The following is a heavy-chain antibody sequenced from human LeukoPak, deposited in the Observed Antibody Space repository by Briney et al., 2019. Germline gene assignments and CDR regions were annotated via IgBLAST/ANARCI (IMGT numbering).Heavy chain of an antibody. J-gene: IGHJ4*02. D-gene: IGHD5-24*01. V-gene: IGHV4-30-2*01. CDR3: ARGSRDGYPGL. Sequence: SETLSLTCTVSGGSISSGGYYWSWIRQPPGKGLEWIGYIYHSGSTYYNPSLKSRVTISVDRSKNQFSLKLSSVTAADTAVYYCARGSRDGYPGLWGQGTLVTVSS. CDR1: GGSISSGGYY. CDR2: IYHSGST.